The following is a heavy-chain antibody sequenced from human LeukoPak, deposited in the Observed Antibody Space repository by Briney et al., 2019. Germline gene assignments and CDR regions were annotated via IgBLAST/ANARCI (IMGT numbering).Heavy chain of an antibody. D-gene: IGHD2-8*01. Sequence: GGSLRLSCAASGFTFSSYSMNWVRQAPGKGLEWVSYISSSSSTIYYADPVKGRFTISRDNAKNSLYLQMNSLRAEDTAVYYCARDTSLGYCTNGVCPLGYWGQGTLVTVSS. CDR2: ISSSSSTI. CDR3: ARDTSLGYCTNGVCPLGY. J-gene: IGHJ4*02. CDR1: GFTFSSYS. V-gene: IGHV3-48*01.